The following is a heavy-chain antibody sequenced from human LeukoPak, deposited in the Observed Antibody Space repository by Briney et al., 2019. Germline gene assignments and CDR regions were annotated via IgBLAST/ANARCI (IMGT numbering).Heavy chain of an antibody. CDR2: IYHSGST. CDR1: GGSISSSNW. D-gene: IGHD2-2*01. CDR3: ARGRMPSGIDY. Sequence: SETLSLTCAVSGGSISSSNWWSWVRQPPGKGLEWIGEIYHSGSTNYNPSLKSRVTIPVDKSKNQFSLKLSSVTAADTAVYYCARGRMPSGIDYWGQGTLVTVSS. J-gene: IGHJ4*02. V-gene: IGHV4-4*02.